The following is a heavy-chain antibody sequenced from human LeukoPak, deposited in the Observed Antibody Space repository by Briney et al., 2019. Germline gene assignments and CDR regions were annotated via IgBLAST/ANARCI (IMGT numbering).Heavy chain of an antibody. Sequence: SVKLSCKASGYTFTGYYMHWVRQAPGQGLEWMGWINPNSGGTNYAQKFQGRVTMTRDTSISTAYMELSRLSSDDTAVYCCARDAGYSSSWYFVYWGQETLVSVFS. CDR1: GYTFTGYY. CDR2: INPNSGGT. D-gene: IGHD6-13*01. V-gene: IGHV1-2*02. J-gene: IGHJ4*02. CDR3: ARDAGYSSSWYFVY.